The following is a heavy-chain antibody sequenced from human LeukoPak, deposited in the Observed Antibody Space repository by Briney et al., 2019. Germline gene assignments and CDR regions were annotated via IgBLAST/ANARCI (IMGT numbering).Heavy chain of an antibody. Sequence: PGGSLRLSCAASGFTFSNAWMSWVRQAPGKGLEWVGRIKSKTDGGTTDYAAPVKGRFTISRDDSKNAMYLQMNSLKPEDTAVYYCTTEGWLLTSQRYYFDYWGQGTLVTVPS. V-gene: IGHV3-15*01. CDR1: GFTFSNAW. CDR3: TTEGWLLTSQRYYFDY. J-gene: IGHJ4*02. D-gene: IGHD5-12*01. CDR2: IKSKTDGGTT.